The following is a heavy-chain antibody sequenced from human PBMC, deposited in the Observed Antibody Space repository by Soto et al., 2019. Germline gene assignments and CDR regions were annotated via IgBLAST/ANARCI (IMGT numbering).Heavy chain of an antibody. V-gene: IGHV1-3*01. CDR1: GYTFTSYA. CDR3: ARDLLRFLEWSRTDAFDI. CDR2: INAGNGNT. D-gene: IGHD3-3*01. J-gene: IGHJ3*02. Sequence: ASVKVSCKASGYTFTSYAMHWVRQAPGQRLEWMGWINAGNGNTKYAQKLQGRVTMTRGTSTSTAYMGLRSLRSDDTAVYYCARDLLRFLEWSRTDAFDIWGQGTMVTVSS.